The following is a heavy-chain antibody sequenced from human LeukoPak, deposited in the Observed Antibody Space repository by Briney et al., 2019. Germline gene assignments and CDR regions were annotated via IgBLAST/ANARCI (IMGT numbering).Heavy chain of an antibody. CDR1: GFTFSNYA. CDR3: AKGRGYCTGGSCYSDY. CDR2: ISGSDGST. Sequence: PGGSLRLSCTASGFTFSNYAMSWVRQAPAKGLEWVSTISGSDGSTYYADSVKGRFTISRDNSKNTLYLQMNSLRVEDTAIYYCAKGRGYCTGGSCYSDYWGQGTLVTVSS. J-gene: IGHJ4*02. D-gene: IGHD2-15*01. V-gene: IGHV3-23*01.